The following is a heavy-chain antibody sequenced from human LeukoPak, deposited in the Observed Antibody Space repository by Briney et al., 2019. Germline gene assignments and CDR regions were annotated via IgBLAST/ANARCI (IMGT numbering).Heavy chain of an antibody. Sequence: ASVTDSCKASGYTFTDNYLHWVRQVPGQGLEWMGWVYPNNGDTYYGQKFQGRVTMTRDTSINTAYLDLSGLTSDDTALYYCAREIWYYSQWGAGSLVTVSS. CDR3: AREIWYYSQ. D-gene: IGHD6-13*01. J-gene: IGHJ4*02. V-gene: IGHV1-2*02. CDR1: GYTFTDNY. CDR2: VYPNNGDT.